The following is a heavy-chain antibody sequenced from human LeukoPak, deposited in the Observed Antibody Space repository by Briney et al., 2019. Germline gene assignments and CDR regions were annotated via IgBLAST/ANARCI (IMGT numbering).Heavy chain of an antibody. D-gene: IGHD2-2*01. CDR3: AKGGSYCASSSCYHNWLDC. CDR2: ISGSGDNT. J-gene: IGHJ5*01. CDR1: GYTFRNYV. Sequence: GGSLRLSCAASGYTFRNYVMSWVRDAPGKGLEWVSGISGSGDNTYYADSVKGLLSICRDNSKNTVYLQMNRLGAEDMGVYYCAKGGSYCASSSCYHNWLDCWGQGTLVTVSS. V-gene: IGHV3-23*01.